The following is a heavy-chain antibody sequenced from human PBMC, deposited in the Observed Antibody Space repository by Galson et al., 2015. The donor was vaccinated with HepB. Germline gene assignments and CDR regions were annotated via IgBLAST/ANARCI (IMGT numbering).Heavy chain of an antibody. Sequence: SLRLSCAASGFTSDDYAMHWVRQAPGKGLEWVSGISWNSGSIGYADSVKGRFTISRDNAKNSLYLQMNSLRAEDTALYYCAKDIRAGELAGRFRVDAFDIWGQGTMVTVSS. V-gene: IGHV3-9*02. J-gene: IGHJ3*02. CDR2: ISWNSGSI. CDR1: GFTSDDYA. CDR3: AKDIRAGELAGRFRVDAFDI. D-gene: IGHD6-19*01.